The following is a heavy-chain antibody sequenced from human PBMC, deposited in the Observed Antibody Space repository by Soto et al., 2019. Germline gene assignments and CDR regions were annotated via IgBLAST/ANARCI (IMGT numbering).Heavy chain of an antibody. Sequence: QVQLVESGGGVVQPGRSLRLSCAASGFTFRSYAMHWVRQAPGKGLECVAVIAYDGSNKFYRDYVRGRFTISRDNSENTLYLQINSLRYEDTAVYYCAGGDREDIAVVIGVRPGEYGVDVWGQGTTVTVSS. CDR3: AGGDREDIAVVIGVRPGEYGVDV. V-gene: IGHV3-30-3*01. CDR1: GFTFRSYA. D-gene: IGHD2-15*01. J-gene: IGHJ6*02. CDR2: IAYDGSNK.